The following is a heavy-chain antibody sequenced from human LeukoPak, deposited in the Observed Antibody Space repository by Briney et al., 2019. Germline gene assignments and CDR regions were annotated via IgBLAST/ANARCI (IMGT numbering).Heavy chain of an antibody. D-gene: IGHD3-3*01. CDR2: INHSGST. Sequence: SETLSLTCTVSGGSISSGSYYWSWIRQPPGKGLEWIGEINHSGSTNYNPSLKSRVTISVDTSKNQFSLKLSSVTAADTAVYYCAREGAYYDFWSGYPNAYYFDYWGQGTLVTVSS. J-gene: IGHJ4*02. CDR1: GGSISSGSYY. V-gene: IGHV4-39*07. CDR3: AREGAYYDFWSGYPNAYYFDY.